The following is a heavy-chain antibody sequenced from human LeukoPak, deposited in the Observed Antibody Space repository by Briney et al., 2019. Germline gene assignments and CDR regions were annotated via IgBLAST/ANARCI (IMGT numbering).Heavy chain of an antibody. Sequence: GASVKVSCKASGYTFTSYAMHWVRQAPGQRLEWMGWINAGNGNTKYSQKFQGRVTITRDTSASTAYMELSSLRSEDTAVYYCAGDVPMVRGVIINGMDVWGKGTTVTVSS. CDR2: INAGNGNT. J-gene: IGHJ6*04. CDR3: AGDVPMVRGVIINGMDV. D-gene: IGHD3-10*01. V-gene: IGHV1-3*01. CDR1: GYTFTSYA.